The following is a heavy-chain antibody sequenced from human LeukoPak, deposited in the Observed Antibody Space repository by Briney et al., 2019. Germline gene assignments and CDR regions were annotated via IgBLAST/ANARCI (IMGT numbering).Heavy chain of an antibody. D-gene: IGHD5-12*01. Sequence: PGGSLRLSCAASGFTFSSYWMSWVRQAPGKGLEWVANIKEDGSAKYSVDCVKGRFTISRDNAKNTLYPQMNSLRAEDTAVYYCARDSPGYGAYDLGWGQGALVTVSS. J-gene: IGHJ4*02. V-gene: IGHV3-7*04. CDR2: IKEDGSAK. CDR1: GFTFSSYW. CDR3: ARDSPGYGAYDLG.